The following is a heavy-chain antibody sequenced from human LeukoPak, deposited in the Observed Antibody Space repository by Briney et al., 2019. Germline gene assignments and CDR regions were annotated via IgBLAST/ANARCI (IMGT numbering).Heavy chain of an antibody. CDR3: ARGYYYGSGSYYPFDY. CDR1: GGTFSSYA. J-gene: IGHJ4*02. D-gene: IGHD3-10*01. V-gene: IGHV1-69*13. CDR2: VIPIFGTA. Sequence: GASVKVSRKASGGTFSSYAISWVRQAPGQGLEWMGGVIPIFGTANYAQKFQGRVTITADESTSTAYMELSSLRSEDRAVYYCARGYYYGSGSYYPFDYWGQGTLVTVSS.